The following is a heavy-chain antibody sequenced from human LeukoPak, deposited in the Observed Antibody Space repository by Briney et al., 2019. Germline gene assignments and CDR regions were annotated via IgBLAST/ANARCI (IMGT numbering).Heavy chain of an antibody. CDR1: GFTFDDYA. J-gene: IGHJ4*02. D-gene: IGHD3-16*02. V-gene: IGHV3-43*02. CDR3: AKTLRLGESSLFRTCDY. CDR2: ISGGGGST. Sequence: PGGSLRLSCVASGFTFDDYAMHWVRQAPGKGLEWVSLISGGGGSTYYADSVKGRFTISRDNGKNSLFLQMNSLRSEDTALYYCAKTLRLGESSLFRTCDYWGQGTLVTAS.